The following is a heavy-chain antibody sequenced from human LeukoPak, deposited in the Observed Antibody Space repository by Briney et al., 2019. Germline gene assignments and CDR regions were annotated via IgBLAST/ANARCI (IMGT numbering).Heavy chain of an antibody. CDR2: IYYSGST. CDR1: GGSISSRSYY. CDR3: ARLRSNWFDP. Sequence: SETLSLTCTVSGGSISSRSYYWGWIRQPPGKGLEWIGSIYYSGSTYYNPSLKSRVTISVDTSKNQFSLKLSSVTAADTAVYYCARLRSNWFDPWGQGTLVTVSS. V-gene: IGHV4-39*01. J-gene: IGHJ5*02.